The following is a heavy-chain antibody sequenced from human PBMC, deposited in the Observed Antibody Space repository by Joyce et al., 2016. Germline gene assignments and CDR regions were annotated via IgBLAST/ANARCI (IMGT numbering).Heavy chain of an antibody. CDR1: VFMFSTSS. Sequence: EVQLVESGGGLVKTGGSLKISCAASVFMFSTSSMRWFRQAPGKGLEWVSAISVDRRFIFHADSVRGRFTVSRDNAENSLYLQMKSLRVEDTAVYFCARGGLVYDYSMDVWGQGTTVIVSS. CDR3: ARGGLVYDYSMDV. J-gene: IGHJ6*02. V-gene: IGHV3-21*02. D-gene: IGHD2-21*01. CDR2: ISVDRRFI.